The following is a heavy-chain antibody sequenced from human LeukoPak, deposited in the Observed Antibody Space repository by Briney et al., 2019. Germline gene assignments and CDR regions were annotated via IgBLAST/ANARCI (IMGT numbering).Heavy chain of an antibody. CDR2: ISRGGVTT. Sequence: GGSLRLSCAASGFTFSNYGMSWVRQAPGKGLEWVSTISRGGVTTYYADSVKGRFTISRDNSKNTVYLQMNRLRAEDTAIYYCAKRAIDSSGYDYYFDYWGQGTLVTVSS. CDR3: AKRAIDSSGYDYYFDY. J-gene: IGHJ4*02. V-gene: IGHV3-23*01. CDR1: GFTFSNYG. D-gene: IGHD3-22*01.